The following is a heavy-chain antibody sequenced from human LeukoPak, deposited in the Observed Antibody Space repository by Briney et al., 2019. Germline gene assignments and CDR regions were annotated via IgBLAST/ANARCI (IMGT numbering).Heavy chain of an antibody. V-gene: IGHV4-31*03. J-gene: IGHJ4*02. CDR2: IYYSGTT. Sequence: SETLSLTCTVSGGSIISGGHYWSWIRQHPGKGLEWIGYIYYSGTTYYNPSLKSRVTISVDTSGNQFSLRLTSVTAAGTAVYYCARDQDGYSRFDYWGQGTLVTVSS. CDR1: GGSIISGGHY. CDR3: ARDQDGYSRFDY. D-gene: IGHD5-24*01.